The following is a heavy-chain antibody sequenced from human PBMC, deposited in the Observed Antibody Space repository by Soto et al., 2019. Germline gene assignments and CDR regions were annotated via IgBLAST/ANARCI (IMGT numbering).Heavy chain of an antibody. CDR1: EFTFRSYW. CDR3: ARSLPGTYGAFDL. V-gene: IGHV3-74*01. J-gene: IGHJ3*01. CDR2: ISGDGSST. Sequence: GSLRLSCAASEFTFRSYWMHWVRQSPGKGLVWVSRISGDGSSTTYADSVRGRFTISRDNAKNTVYLQMDSLRAEDTAVYYCARSLPGTYGAFDLWGQGTTVTVSS. D-gene: IGHD1-7*01.